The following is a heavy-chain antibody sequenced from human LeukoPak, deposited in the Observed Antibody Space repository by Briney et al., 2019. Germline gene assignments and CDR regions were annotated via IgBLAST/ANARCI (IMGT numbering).Heavy chain of an antibody. Sequence: ASVKVSCKASGYTFTGYYMHWVRQAPGKGLEWMGGFDPEDGETIYAQKFQGRVTMTEDTSTDTAYMELSSLRSEDTAVYYCATDDYSRSLHRSYYYYMDVWGKGTTVTVSS. D-gene: IGHD4-11*01. CDR1: GYTFTGYY. CDR2: FDPEDGET. CDR3: ATDDYSRSLHRSYYYYMDV. J-gene: IGHJ6*03. V-gene: IGHV1-24*01.